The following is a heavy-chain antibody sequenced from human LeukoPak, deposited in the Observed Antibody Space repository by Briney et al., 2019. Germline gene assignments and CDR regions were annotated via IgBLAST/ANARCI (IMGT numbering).Heavy chain of an antibody. Sequence: PGGSLRLSCAASGFTFSSYAMHWVRQAPGKGLEWVAVISYDGSNKYHADSVKGRFTISRDNSKNTLYLQMNSLRAEDTAVYYCARDGIVVVPAAILRYYYYGMDVWGQGTTVTVSS. CDR1: GFTFSSYA. CDR2: ISYDGSNK. J-gene: IGHJ6*02. V-gene: IGHV3-30-3*01. CDR3: ARDGIVVVPAAILRYYYYGMDV. D-gene: IGHD2-2*02.